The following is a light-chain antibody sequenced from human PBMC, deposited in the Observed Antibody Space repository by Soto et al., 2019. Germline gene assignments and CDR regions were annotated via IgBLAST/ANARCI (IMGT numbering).Light chain of an antibody. CDR3: QQYNRYPGT. V-gene: IGKV1-5*01. J-gene: IGKJ2*01. CDR1: QSISSW. Sequence: DIQMTQSPSTLSASVGDRVTITCRASQSISSWLAWYQQKPGKAPKLLIYDASSLESGVPSRFSGSGSGTEFTLTISSLQPDDFATYSCQQYNRYPGTFGQGTKMEIK. CDR2: DAS.